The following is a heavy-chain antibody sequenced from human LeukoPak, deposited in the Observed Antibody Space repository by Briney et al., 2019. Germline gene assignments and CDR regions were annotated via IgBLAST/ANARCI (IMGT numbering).Heavy chain of an antibody. Sequence: ASVKVSCKASVYTFSGYYLHWVRQAPGQGLEWMGWIHPKSGDTKYAPNFLGRVNLNRDTSDTILYMHLTWLTSDDTAVYYCSRGSGISYGGIDYWGQGTLVTVSS. CDR3: SRGSGISYGGIDY. CDR1: VYTFSGYY. V-gene: IGHV1-2*02. J-gene: IGHJ4*02. CDR2: IHPKSGDT. D-gene: IGHD5-18*01.